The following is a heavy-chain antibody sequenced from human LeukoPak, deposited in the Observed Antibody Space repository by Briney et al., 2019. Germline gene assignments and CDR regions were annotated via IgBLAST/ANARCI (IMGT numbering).Heavy chain of an antibody. D-gene: IGHD3-22*01. V-gene: IGHV4-59*12. CDR3: ARYYYDSAY. Sequence: PSETLSLTCTVSGGSISSYYWSWIRQPPGKGLEWIGSIYYSGSTYYNPSLKSRVTISVDTSKNQFSLKLSSVTAADTAVYYCARYYYDSAYWGQGTLVTVSS. CDR2: IYYSGST. J-gene: IGHJ4*02. CDR1: GGSISSYY.